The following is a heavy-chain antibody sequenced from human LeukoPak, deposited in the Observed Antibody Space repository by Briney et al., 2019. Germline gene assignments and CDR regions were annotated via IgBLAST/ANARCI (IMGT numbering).Heavy chain of an antibody. CDR3: ARVGGPLISSSGWYPTH. D-gene: IGHD6-19*01. CDR1: GYTFTSYD. CDR2: MNPNSGAT. V-gene: IGHV1-8*01. J-gene: IGHJ4*02. Sequence: ASVKVSCKASGYTFTSYDFNWLRQATGQGPEWMGWMNPNSGATGYAQKFQGRVTMTTDTSTSTAYMELRSLRSDDTAVYYCARVGGPLISSSGWYPTHWGQGTLVTVSS.